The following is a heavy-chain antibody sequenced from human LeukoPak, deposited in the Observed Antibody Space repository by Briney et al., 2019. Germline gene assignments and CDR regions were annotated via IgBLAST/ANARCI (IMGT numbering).Heavy chain of an antibody. Sequence: GGSLRLSCAASGFTFSSYAMSWVRQAPGKGLEWVSAISGRGGSTYYADSVKGRFTISRDNSKNTLYLQMNSLRAEDTAVYYCAKRNSYGHSYFDYWGQGTLVTVSS. J-gene: IGHJ4*02. CDR3: AKRNSYGHSYFDY. D-gene: IGHD5-18*01. CDR1: GFTFSSYA. V-gene: IGHV3-23*01. CDR2: ISGRGGST.